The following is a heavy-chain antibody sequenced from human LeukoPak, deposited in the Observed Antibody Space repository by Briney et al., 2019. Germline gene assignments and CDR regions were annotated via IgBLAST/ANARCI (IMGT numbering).Heavy chain of an antibody. J-gene: IGHJ6*03. D-gene: IGHD3-22*01. V-gene: IGHV1-69*13. CDR3: ARVPRITMIVVESYYYMDV. CDR1: GGTFSSYA. CDR2: IIPIFGTA. Sequence: ASVKVSCKASGGTFSSYAISWVRQAPGQGLEWMGGIIPIFGTANYAQKFQGRVTITADESTSTAYMELSSLRCEDADVYYCARVPRITMIVVESYYYMDVWGKGTTVTISS.